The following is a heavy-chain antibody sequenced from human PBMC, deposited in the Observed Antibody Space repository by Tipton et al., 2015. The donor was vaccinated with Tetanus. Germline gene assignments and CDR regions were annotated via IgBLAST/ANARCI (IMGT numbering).Heavy chain of an antibody. CDR2: ISGSGGST. D-gene: IGHD3-22*01. J-gene: IGHJ3*02. Sequence: AASGFTFSSYAMSWVRQAPGKGLEWVSAISGSGGSTYYADSVKGRFTISRDNSKNTLYLQMNSLRAEDTAVYYCAKDLANGYYDSSGEYDAFDIWGQGTMVTVSS. V-gene: IGHV3-23*01. CDR3: AKDLANGYYDSSGEYDAFDI. CDR1: GFTFSSYA.